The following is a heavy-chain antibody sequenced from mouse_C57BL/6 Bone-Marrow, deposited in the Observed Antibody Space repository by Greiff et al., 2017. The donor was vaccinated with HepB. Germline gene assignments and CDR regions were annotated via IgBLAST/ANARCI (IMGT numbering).Heavy chain of an antibody. CDR1: GFTFSSYA. CDR2: ISDGGSYT. Sequence: EVQLVESGGGLVKPGGSLKLSCAASGFTFSSYAMSWVRQTPEKRLEWVATISDGGSYTYYPDNVKGRFTISRDNAKNNLYLQMSHLKSEDTAMYYGARAPYGSSEAWFAYWGQGTLVTVSA. CDR3: ARAPYGSSEAWFAY. J-gene: IGHJ3*01. V-gene: IGHV5-4*01. D-gene: IGHD1-1*01.